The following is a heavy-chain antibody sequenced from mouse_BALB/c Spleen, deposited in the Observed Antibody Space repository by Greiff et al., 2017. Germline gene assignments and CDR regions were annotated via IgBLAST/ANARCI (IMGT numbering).Heavy chain of an antibody. J-gene: IGHJ3*01. CDR2: ILPGSGST. CDR1: GYTFSSYW. Sequence: QVQLQQSGAELMKPGASVKLSCKATGYTFSSYWIEWVKQRPGHGLEWIGEILPGSGSTNYNEKFKGKATFTADTSSNTAYMQLSSLTSEDSAVYYCAYMIREAWFAYWGQGTLVTVSA. D-gene: IGHD2-4*01. CDR3: AYMIREAWFAY. V-gene: IGHV1-9*01.